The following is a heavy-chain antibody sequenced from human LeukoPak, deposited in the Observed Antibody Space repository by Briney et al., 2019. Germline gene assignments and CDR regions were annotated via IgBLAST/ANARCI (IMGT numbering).Heavy chain of an antibody. Sequence: SVKVSCKASGGTFSSYAISWVRQAPGQGLEWMGRIIPILGIANYAQKFQGRVTITADKSTSTAYMELSSLRSEDTAVYYCAREVAVAGGGYFQHWGQGTLVTVSS. D-gene: IGHD6-19*01. CDR1: GGTFSSYA. J-gene: IGHJ1*01. CDR2: IIPILGIA. CDR3: AREVAVAGGGYFQH. V-gene: IGHV1-69*04.